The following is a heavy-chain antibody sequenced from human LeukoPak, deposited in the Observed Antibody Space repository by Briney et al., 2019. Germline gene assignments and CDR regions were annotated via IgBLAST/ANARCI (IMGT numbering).Heavy chain of an antibody. CDR2: IYITGST. V-gene: IGHV4-4*07. Sequence: SETLSLTCTVSNGSVSPYYWSWIRQPAGQGLEWIGRIYITGSTTYSPSLKSRVTMSIDTSKNQFSLNLSSVTAADTAVYFCARGSRRSYFDYWGPGALVLVSS. CDR3: ARGSRRSYFDY. J-gene: IGHJ4*02. CDR1: NGSVSPYY.